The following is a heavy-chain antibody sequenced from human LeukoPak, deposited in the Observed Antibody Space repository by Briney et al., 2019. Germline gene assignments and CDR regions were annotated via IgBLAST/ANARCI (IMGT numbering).Heavy chain of an antibody. V-gene: IGHV1-2*02. J-gene: IGHJ4*02. CDR2: INPNSGGT. Sequence: GASVKVSCKASGYTFTGYYMHWVRQAPGQGLEWMGWINPNSGGTNYAQKFQGRVTMTRDTSISTAYMELSRLRSDDTAVYYCARDRFTMVRGVIDYWGQGTLVTVSS. D-gene: IGHD3-10*01. CDR1: GYTFTGYY. CDR3: ARDRFTMVRGVIDY.